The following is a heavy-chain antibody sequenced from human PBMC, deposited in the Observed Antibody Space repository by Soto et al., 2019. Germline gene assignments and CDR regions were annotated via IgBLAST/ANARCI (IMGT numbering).Heavy chain of an antibody. CDR1: GGSFSGYY. J-gene: IGHJ3*02. CDR2: INHSGST. Sequence: PSETLSLTCAVYGGSFSGYYWSWIRQPPGKGLEWIGEINHSGSTNYNPSLKSRVTISVDTSKNQFSLKLSSVTAADTAVYYCARGLRDYIWGSYRSYTPDAFDIWGQGTMVTVSS. V-gene: IGHV4-34*01. D-gene: IGHD3-16*02. CDR3: ARGLRDYIWGSYRSYTPDAFDI.